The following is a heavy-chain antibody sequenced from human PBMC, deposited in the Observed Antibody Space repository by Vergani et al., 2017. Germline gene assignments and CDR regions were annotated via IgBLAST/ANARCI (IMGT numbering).Heavy chain of an antibody. CDR3: TKDQAGDLDY. Sequence: EVHLVESGGGLVQPGRSLRLSCSGSGFTLGDYAFHWVRQAPGKGLEWVSGILSNSGRIGYADSVKGRFTISRDDDKNSLYLQMNSLRIEDTAVYYCTKDQAGDLDYWGQGTLVTVSS. D-gene: IGHD3-10*01. J-gene: IGHJ4*02. CDR2: ILSNSGRI. V-gene: IGHV3-9*01. CDR1: GFTLGDYA.